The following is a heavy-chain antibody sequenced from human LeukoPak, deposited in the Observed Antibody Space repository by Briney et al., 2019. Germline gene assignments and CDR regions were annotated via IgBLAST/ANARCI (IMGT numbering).Heavy chain of an antibody. CDR1: GFTFSSYE. V-gene: IGHV3-48*03. D-gene: IGHD5-24*01. Sequence: PGRSLRLSCAASGFTFSSYEMNWVRQAPGKGLEWVSYISSSGSTIYYADSVKGRFTASRDNSKNTLYLQMNSLRAEDTAVYYCAKDATPYNGIWDYFDHWGQGTPVTVSS. J-gene: IGHJ4*02. CDR3: AKDATPYNGIWDYFDH. CDR2: ISSSGSTI.